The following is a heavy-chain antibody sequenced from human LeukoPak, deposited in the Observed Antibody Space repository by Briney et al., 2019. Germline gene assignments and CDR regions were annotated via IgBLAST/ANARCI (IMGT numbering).Heavy chain of an antibody. CDR3: AKDHGRTSGPDY. D-gene: IGHD2-8*02. V-gene: IGHV3-23*01. Sequence: GGSLRLSCAASGFTFSSYAMSWVRQAPGKGLEWVSAISGSGGSTYYADSAKGRFTISRDNSKNTLYLQMNSLRAEDTAVYYCAKDHGRTSGPDYWGQGTLVTVSS. J-gene: IGHJ4*02. CDR2: ISGSGGST. CDR1: GFTFSSYA.